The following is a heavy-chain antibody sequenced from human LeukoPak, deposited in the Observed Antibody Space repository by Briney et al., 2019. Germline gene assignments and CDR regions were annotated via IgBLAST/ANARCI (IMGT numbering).Heavy chain of an antibody. V-gene: IGHV3-9*01. J-gene: IGHJ4*02. D-gene: IGHD6-19*01. CDR3: AKARSGWYSPFDY. Sequence: GGSLRLSCAASGFAFSDYYMSWVRQAPGKGLEWVSGISWNSGSIGYADSVKGRFTISRDNAKNSLYLQMNSLRAEDTALYYCAKARSGWYSPFDYWGQGTLVTVSS. CDR2: ISWNSGSI. CDR1: GFAFSDYY.